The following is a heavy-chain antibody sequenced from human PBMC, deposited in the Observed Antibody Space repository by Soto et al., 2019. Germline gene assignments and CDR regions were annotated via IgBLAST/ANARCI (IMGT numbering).Heavy chain of an antibody. J-gene: IGHJ4*02. CDR2: INPSGGST. Sequence: ASVKVSCKASGYTFSNFYIHWVRQAPGQGLEWMGIINPSGGSTSYAQKLQGRVTMTTDTSTSTAYMELRSLRSDDTAVYYCARELSGLDYWGQGTLVTVSS. V-gene: IGHV1-46*01. D-gene: IGHD3-3*01. CDR1: GYTFSNFY. CDR3: ARELSGLDY.